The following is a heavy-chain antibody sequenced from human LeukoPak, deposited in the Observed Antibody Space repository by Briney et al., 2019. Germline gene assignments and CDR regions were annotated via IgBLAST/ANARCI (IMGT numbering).Heavy chain of an antibody. D-gene: IGHD3-10*01. J-gene: IGHJ4*02. Sequence: GETLRLSCAASGFTFSSYAMTWVRQAPGKGLEWVSAISGSGDYTYYADSVKGRFSISRDSSKNTLYLQMNSLRAEDTAVYFCSRTSYGSGSYSDYWGQGTLVTVSS. V-gene: IGHV3-23*01. CDR2: ISGSGDYT. CDR1: GFTFSSYA. CDR3: SRTSYGSGSYSDY.